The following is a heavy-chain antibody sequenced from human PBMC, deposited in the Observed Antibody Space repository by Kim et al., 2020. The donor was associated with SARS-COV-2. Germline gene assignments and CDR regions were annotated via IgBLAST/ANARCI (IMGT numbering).Heavy chain of an antibody. Sequence: YYADFVEGRFTLSRDNSRNTLYLQMNSLRAEDTAVYYCATYYGASPIFDYWGQGTLVTVSS. V-gene: IGHV3-23*01. D-gene: IGHD3-3*01. J-gene: IGHJ4*02. CDR3: ATYYGASPIFDY.